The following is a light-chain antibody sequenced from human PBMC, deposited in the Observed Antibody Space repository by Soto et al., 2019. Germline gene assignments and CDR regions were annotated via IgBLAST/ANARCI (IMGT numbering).Light chain of an antibody. V-gene: IGLV2-11*01. CDR3: CSYAGRYTFRVV. CDR1: SSDVGGYNY. J-gene: IGLJ2*01. CDR2: DVS. Sequence: QSALTQPRSVSGSPGQSVTISCTGTSSDVGGYNYVSWYQQHPGKAPKLMIYDVSKRPSGVPDRFSGSKSGNTASLTISGLQAEDEADYYCCSYAGRYTFRVVFGGGTKLTVL.